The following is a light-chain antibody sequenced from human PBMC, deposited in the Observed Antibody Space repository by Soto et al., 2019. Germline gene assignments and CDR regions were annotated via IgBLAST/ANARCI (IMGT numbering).Light chain of an antibody. J-gene: IGKJ2*01. CDR3: QQYDSYMYA. Sequence: EIVMSQSPATLSVSPGERATLSCRASQSVRNNLAWYQQRHGQAPRLLMYGASTRPSGIPARFTGGGSGTDLTITITSLQSEDFEVYYCQQYDSYMYAFGQGTKVDIK. CDR1: QSVRNN. CDR2: GAS. V-gene: IGKV3-15*01.